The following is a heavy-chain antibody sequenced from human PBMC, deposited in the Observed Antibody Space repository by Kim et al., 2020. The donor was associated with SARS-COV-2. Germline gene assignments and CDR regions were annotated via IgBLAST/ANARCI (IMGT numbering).Heavy chain of an antibody. J-gene: IGHJ4*02. CDR1: GFTFSSYS. Sequence: GGSLRLSCAASGFTFSSYSMNWVRQAPGKGLEWDSYISSSSSTIYYADSVKGRFTISRDNAKNSLYLQMNSLRDEDTAVYYCARDHPNYDILTGYSSYFDYWGQGTLVTVSS. D-gene: IGHD3-9*01. CDR2: ISSSSSTI. CDR3: ARDHPNYDILTGYSSYFDY. V-gene: IGHV3-48*02.